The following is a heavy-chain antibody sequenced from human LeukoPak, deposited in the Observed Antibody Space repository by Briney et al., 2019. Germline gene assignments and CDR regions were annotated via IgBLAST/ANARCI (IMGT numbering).Heavy chain of an antibody. V-gene: IGHV4-39*07. Sequence: SETLSLTCTVSGGSISSSSYYWGWIRQPPGKGLEWIGSIYYSGSTYYNPSLKSRVTISVDTSKNQFSLKLSPVTAADTAVYYCTRAGGRAIVVELFDPWGQGTLVTVSS. CDR3: TRAGGRAIVVELFDP. D-gene: IGHD3-22*01. CDR2: IYYSGST. CDR1: GGSISSSSYY. J-gene: IGHJ5*02.